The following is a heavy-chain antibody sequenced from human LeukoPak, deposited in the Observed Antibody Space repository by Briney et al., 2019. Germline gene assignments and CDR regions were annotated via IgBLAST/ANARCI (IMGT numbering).Heavy chain of an antibody. J-gene: IGHJ4*02. CDR3: ARDRLTFGVDY. Sequence: SETLSLTCTVSGGSISSYYWSWIRQPPGKGLEWIGYIYYSGSTNYNPSLKSRVSISVDTSKNQFSLKLSSVTAADTAVYYCARDRLTFGVDYWGQGTLVTVSS. D-gene: IGHD3-16*01. V-gene: IGHV4-59*01. CDR2: IYYSGST. CDR1: GGSISSYY.